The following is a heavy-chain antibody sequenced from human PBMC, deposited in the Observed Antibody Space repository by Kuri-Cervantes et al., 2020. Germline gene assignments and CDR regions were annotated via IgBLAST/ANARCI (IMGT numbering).Heavy chain of an antibody. CDR2: ISYDGSNK. V-gene: IGHV3-30-3*01. Sequence: LSLTCAASGFTFSSYAMHWVRQAPGKGLEWVAVISYDGSNKYYADSVKGRFTISRDNSKNTLYLQMNSLRAEDTAVYYCARFSGYSYGFAYYGMDVWGQGTTVTVSS. D-gene: IGHD5-18*01. CDR3: ARFSGYSYGFAYYGMDV. CDR1: GFTFSSYA. J-gene: IGHJ6*02.